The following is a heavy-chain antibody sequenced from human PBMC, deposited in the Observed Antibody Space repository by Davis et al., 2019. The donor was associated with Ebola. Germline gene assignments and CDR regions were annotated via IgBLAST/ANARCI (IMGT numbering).Heavy chain of an antibody. CDR1: GYSSTSYW. Sequence: PGGSLSLSSLSSGYSSTSYWTGWARQMPAKGLEWMGIISPGDSDTRYSPSFQGQVTISTDRSISTAYLQCSSLKAADTANYHCARLPHRIIFGVVVQFDSWGQGTLVTVSP. CDR2: ISPGDSDT. J-gene: IGHJ4*02. D-gene: IGHD3-3*01. V-gene: IGHV5-51*01. CDR3: ARLPHRIIFGVVVQFDS.